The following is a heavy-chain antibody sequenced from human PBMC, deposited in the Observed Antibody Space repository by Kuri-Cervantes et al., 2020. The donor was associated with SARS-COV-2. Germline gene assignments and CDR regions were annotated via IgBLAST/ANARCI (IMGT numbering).Heavy chain of an antibody. D-gene: IGHD3-16*02. CDR3: ARRIMITFGGVIVQKRGAFDI. Sequence: GSLRLSCTVSGGSISSHYWSWIRQPPGKGLEWIGYIYYSGSTNYNPSLKSRVTISVDTSKNQFSLKLSSVTAADTAVYYCARRIMITFGGVIVQKRGAFDIWGQGTMVTVSS. CDR2: IYYSGST. V-gene: IGHV4-59*08. J-gene: IGHJ3*02. CDR1: GGSISSHY.